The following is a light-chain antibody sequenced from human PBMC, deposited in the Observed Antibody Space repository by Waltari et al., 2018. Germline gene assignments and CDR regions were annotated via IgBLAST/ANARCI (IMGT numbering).Light chain of an antibody. CDR2: AAS. CDR3: SSYTSSSTLHV. CDR1: SSDVGSYNS. J-gene: IGLJ3*02. V-gene: IGLV2-14*01. Sequence: QSALTQPASVSGSPGQSITISCAGTSSDVGSYNSVSWYQQHPGKAPKLMVYAASNRPAGVSNRFSGSKSGNTASLTISGLQAEDEADYYCSSYTSSSTLHVFGGGTKLTVL.